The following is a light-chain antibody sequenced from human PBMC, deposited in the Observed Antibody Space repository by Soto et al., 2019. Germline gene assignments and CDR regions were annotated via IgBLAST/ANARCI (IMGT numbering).Light chain of an antibody. CDR1: QSVSSY. J-gene: IGKJ2*01. V-gene: IGKV3-11*01. CDR3: QQRSNWPPPYT. Sequence: EIVLTQSPATVSLSPGERATLSCRASQSVSSYLAWYQQRPGQAPRLLIYDASTRATGIPARFSGSGSGTDFTLNIRSPEPEDFAVYYCQQRSNWPPPYTFGQGTKLEIK. CDR2: DAS.